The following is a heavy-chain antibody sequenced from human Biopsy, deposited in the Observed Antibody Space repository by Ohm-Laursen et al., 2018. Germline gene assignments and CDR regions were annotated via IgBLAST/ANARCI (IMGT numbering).Heavy chain of an antibody. Sequence: SETLSLTCAVSDDSIKNFYWTWIRQPPGQGLEWIGHASYSGYTNYNPSLKSRVTISVDTSKNHFSLNLRSVTAADTAVYSCARLGNFWNAEAGLDLWGLGTMVTVSS. CDR2: ASYSGYT. CDR3: ARLGNFWNAEAGLDL. CDR1: DDSIKNFY. V-gene: IGHV4-59*08. D-gene: IGHD3-3*01. J-gene: IGHJ3*01.